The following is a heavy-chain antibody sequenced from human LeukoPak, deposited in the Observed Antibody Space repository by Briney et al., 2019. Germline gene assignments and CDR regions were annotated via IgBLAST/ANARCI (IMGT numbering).Heavy chain of an antibody. CDR1: GYTFTSYA. D-gene: IGHD6-6*01. CDR3: ARDRRIAAPKNKNLFDP. J-gene: IGHJ5*02. Sequence: ASVKVSCKASGYTFTSYAMNWVRQAPGQGLEWMGWINTNTGNPTYAQGFTGRFVFSLDTSVSTAYLQISSLKAEDTAVYYCARDRRIAAPKNKNLFDPWGQGTLVTVSS. V-gene: IGHV7-4-1*02. CDR2: INTNTGNP.